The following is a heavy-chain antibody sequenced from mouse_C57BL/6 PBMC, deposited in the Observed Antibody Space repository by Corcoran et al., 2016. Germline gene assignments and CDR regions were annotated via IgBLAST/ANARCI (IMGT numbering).Heavy chain of an antibody. CDR1: GYTFTDYY. V-gene: IGHV1-26*01. Sequence: EVQLQQSGPELVKPGASVKISCKASGYTFTDYYMNWVKQSHGKSLEWIGDINPNNGGTSYNQKFKGKATLTVAKSSSTAYMELRSLPSEDSAVYYCARGYGNWYVDVWGTGTTVTVSS. CDR3: ARGYGNWYVDV. CDR2: INPNNGGT. J-gene: IGHJ1*03. D-gene: IGHD2-1*01.